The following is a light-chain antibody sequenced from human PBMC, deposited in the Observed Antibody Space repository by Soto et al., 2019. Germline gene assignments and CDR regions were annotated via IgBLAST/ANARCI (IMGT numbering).Light chain of an antibody. V-gene: IGKV1-27*01. J-gene: IGKJ5*01. CDR1: QDIINH. CDR3: QIYHLVLGT. Sequence: DIQMTQSPSSLSASVGDTVTITCRASQDIINHLAWYQQRPGKVPNLLIYGASTLHSGIPSRFRGSGSGTHFTLTIISLQPEDVATYYCQIYHLVLGTFGQGTRLEIK. CDR2: GAS.